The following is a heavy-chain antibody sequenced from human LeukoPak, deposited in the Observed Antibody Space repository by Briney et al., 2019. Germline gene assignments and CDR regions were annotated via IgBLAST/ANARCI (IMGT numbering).Heavy chain of an antibody. Sequence: PGGSLRLSCAASGFTFSSYAMSWVRQAPGKGLEWVSAISGSGGSTYYADSVKGRFTISRDNSKNTLYLQMNSLRAEDTAVYYCAKDGYSSVVSYCDYWGQGTLVTVSS. CDR2: ISGSGGST. V-gene: IGHV3-23*01. CDR3: AKDGYSSVVSYCDY. J-gene: IGHJ4*02. D-gene: IGHD6-19*01. CDR1: GFTFSSYA.